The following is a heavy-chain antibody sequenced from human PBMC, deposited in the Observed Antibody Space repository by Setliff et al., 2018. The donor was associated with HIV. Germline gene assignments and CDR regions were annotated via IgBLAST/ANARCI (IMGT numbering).Heavy chain of an antibody. CDR3: ARLIHTGLLYFDY. Sequence: SETLSLTCFVSGVSISGHFWGWIRQPPGKGLEWIGYIYTSGTTEYNPSLDSRVTISVDTSRDQFSLNLRSVAAADTALYFCARLIHTGLLYFDYWGLGMLVTVSS. D-gene: IGHD2-8*02. CDR1: GVSISGHF. CDR2: IYTSGTT. V-gene: IGHV4-4*09. J-gene: IGHJ4*02.